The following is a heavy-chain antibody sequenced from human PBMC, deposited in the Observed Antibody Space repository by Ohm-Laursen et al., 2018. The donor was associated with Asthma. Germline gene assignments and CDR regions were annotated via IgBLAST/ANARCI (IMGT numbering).Heavy chain of an antibody. V-gene: IGHV1-2*06. D-gene: IGHD3-22*01. CDR3: ASEGPYDSSGFDY. CDR1: GYNFTGYY. Sequence: GASVKVSCKASGYNFTGYYMHWVRQAPGQGLEWMGRINPNSGGTNYAQKFQGRVTMTRDTSISTAYMELSRLRSDDTAVYYCASEGPYDSSGFDYWGQGTLVTVSS. CDR2: INPNSGGT. J-gene: IGHJ4*02.